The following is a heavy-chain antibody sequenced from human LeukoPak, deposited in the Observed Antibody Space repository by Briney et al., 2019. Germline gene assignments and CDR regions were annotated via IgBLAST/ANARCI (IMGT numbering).Heavy chain of an antibody. V-gene: IGHV1-18*01. J-gene: IGHJ4*02. Sequence: ASVNVSCKASGYTFSYFGINWVRQAPGQGLEWMGWISGYNGNTNYAQKSEGRLTLTTDTATSTVYMELRNLRSGDTAVYFCARGLDAAAGLANFDYWGQGTLITVSS. D-gene: IGHD6-25*01. CDR2: ISGYNGNT. CDR3: ARGLDAAAGLANFDY. CDR1: GYTFSYFG.